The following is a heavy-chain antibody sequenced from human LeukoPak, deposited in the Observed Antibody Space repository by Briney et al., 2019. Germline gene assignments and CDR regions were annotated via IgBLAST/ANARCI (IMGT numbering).Heavy chain of an antibody. V-gene: IGHV1-18*01. CDR2: ISAYNGNT. D-gene: IGHD1-26*01. Sequence: GASVKVSCKASGYTFTSYGISWVRQAPGQGLEWMGWISAYNGNTNYAQKLQGRVTMTRDMSTSTVYMELSSLRSEDTAVYYCARGPGSLPTWGQGTLVTVSS. CDR1: GYTFTSYG. J-gene: IGHJ4*02. CDR3: ARGPGSLPT.